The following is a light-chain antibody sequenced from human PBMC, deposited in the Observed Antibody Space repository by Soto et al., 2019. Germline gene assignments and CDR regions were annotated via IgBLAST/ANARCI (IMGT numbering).Light chain of an antibody. CDR2: GAS. CDR1: QSVRSSY. V-gene: IGKV3-20*01. J-gene: IGKJ1*01. Sequence: EIVLTQSPGTLSLPPGERTTISCRASQSVRSSYLAWYQQKFGQAPRLLIYGASSRATGIPDRFSGSGSGTDFTLSICRLEPEDFAVYYCQQYGSSSWTFGQGTKVDIK. CDR3: QQYGSSSWT.